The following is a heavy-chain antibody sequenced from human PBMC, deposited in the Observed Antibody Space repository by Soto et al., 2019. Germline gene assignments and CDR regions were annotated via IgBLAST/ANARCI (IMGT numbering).Heavy chain of an antibody. D-gene: IGHD2-2*01. CDR3: AREAKYCSSTSCYRMDV. J-gene: IGHJ6*02. Sequence: ASVKVSCKASGYTFTSYAMHWVRQAPGQRLEWMGWINAGNGNTKYSQKFQGRVTITADKSTSTAYMELSSLRSEDTAVYYCAREAKYCSSTSCYRMDVWGQGTTVTVTS. CDR1: GYTFTSYA. CDR2: INAGNGNT. V-gene: IGHV1-3*01.